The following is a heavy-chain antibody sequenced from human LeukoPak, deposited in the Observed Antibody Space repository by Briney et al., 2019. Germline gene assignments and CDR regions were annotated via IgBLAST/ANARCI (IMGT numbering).Heavy chain of an antibody. Sequence: SETLSLTCTVSGGSISSSSYYWGWIRQPPGKGLEWIGSIYYSGSTYYNPSLKSRVTISVDTSKNQFSLKLSSVTAADTAVYYCARHVIAAAALFDSWGQGTLVTVSS. CDR1: GGSISSSSYY. V-gene: IGHV4-39*01. CDR3: ARHVIAAAALFDS. D-gene: IGHD6-13*01. J-gene: IGHJ4*02. CDR2: IYYSGST.